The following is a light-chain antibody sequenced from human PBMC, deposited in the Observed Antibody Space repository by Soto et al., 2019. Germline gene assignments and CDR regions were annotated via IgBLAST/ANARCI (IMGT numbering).Light chain of an antibody. V-gene: IGKV1-5*01. Sequence: DIQMTQSPSTLSASVGDRVTITCRASQSISYWLAWYQQKPGKAPKVLIYDASTLQSGVPSRFSGSGSGTEFTLTISSLQPDDFATYYCQQYDTYSTFGQGTKVEIK. CDR2: DAS. CDR3: QQYDTYST. CDR1: QSISYW. J-gene: IGKJ1*01.